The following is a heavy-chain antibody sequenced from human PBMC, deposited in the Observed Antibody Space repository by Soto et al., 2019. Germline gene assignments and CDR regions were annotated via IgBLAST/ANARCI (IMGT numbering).Heavy chain of an antibody. D-gene: IGHD2-15*01. CDR1: GGSISSGDYY. CDR3: ARVQCGGGTCNLGF. J-gene: IGHJ4*02. CDR2: IYHSGST. V-gene: IGHV4-30-4*01. Sequence: PSETLSLTCTVSGGSISSGDYYWSWIRQPPGKGLECIGYIYHSGSTYYKPSLKSRVTISVDTSKNQFSLKLSSVTAADTAVYYCARVQCGGGTCNLGFWGQGTLVTVS.